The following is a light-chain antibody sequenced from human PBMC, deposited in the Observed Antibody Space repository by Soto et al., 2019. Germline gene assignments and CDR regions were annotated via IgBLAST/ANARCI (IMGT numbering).Light chain of an antibody. CDR2: WAS. CDR3: QQYYTTPRT. V-gene: IGKV4-1*01. J-gene: IGKJ1*01. CDR1: QSVLYSSNNKNY. Sequence: DIVMTQSPDSLAVSLGERATINCKSSQSVLYSSNNKNYLAWYQQKPGQPPKLLIYWASTRESGFPDRFSGSGSGTDFTLTISSLQAEDVAVYYCQQYYTTPRTFGQGTKVVIK.